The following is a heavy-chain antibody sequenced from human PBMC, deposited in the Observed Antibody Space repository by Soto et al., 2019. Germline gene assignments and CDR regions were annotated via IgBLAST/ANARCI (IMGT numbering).Heavy chain of an antibody. CDR1: GFTFSSYS. D-gene: IGHD5-12*01. Sequence: GGSLRLSCAASGFTFSSYSMNWVRQAPGKGLEWVSYISSSSSTIYYADSVKGRFTISRDNAKNSLYLQMNSLRAEDTAVYYCARDSGYDPNYFDYWGQGTLVTVSS. CDR2: ISSSSSTI. CDR3: ARDSGYDPNYFDY. V-gene: IGHV3-48*01. J-gene: IGHJ4*02.